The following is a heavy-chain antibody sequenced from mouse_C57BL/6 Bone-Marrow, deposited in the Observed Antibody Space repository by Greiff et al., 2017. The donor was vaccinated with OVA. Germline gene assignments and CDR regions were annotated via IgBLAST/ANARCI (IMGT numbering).Heavy chain of an antibody. J-gene: IGHJ3*01. Sequence: QVQLKQPGAELVKPGASVKLSCKASGYTFTSSWMHWVKQRPGQGLEWIGMIHPNSGSTNYNEKFKSKATLTVDKSSSTAYMQLSSLTSEDSAVYYCARLSAWFAYWGQGTLVTVSA. CDR2: IHPNSGST. CDR3: ARLSAWFAY. V-gene: IGHV1-64*01. CDR1: GYTFTSSW.